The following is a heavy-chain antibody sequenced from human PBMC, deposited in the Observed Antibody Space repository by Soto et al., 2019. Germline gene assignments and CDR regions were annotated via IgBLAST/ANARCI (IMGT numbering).Heavy chain of an antibody. D-gene: IGHD5-18*01. CDR2: IYSDGTT. J-gene: IGHJ5*02. CDR3: ARDRGYRSGSFGS. Sequence: PSETLSLTCIVSGGSISGYYWSWIRQPAGKELEWIGRIYSDGTTNYNPSLKGRGTMSVDTSKKQISLKLTSVTAADTAMYYCARDRGYRSGSFGSWGQGVMVTVYS. CDR1: GGSISGYY. V-gene: IGHV4-4*07.